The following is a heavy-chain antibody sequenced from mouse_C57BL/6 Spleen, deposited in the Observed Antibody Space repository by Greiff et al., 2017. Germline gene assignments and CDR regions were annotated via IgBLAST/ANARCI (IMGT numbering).Heavy chain of an antibody. CDR1: GYTFTSYW. CDR2: IDPSDSYT. CDR3: ARQGYGSSYFDC. V-gene: IGHV1-50*01. D-gene: IGHD1-1*01. J-gene: IGHJ2*01. Sequence: QVQLQQPGAELVKPGASVKLSCKASGYTFTSYWMQWVKQRPGQGLEWIGEIDPSDSYTNYNQKFKGKATLTVDTSSSTAYMQLSSLTSEDSAVYYCARQGYGSSYFDCWGQGTTLTVSS.